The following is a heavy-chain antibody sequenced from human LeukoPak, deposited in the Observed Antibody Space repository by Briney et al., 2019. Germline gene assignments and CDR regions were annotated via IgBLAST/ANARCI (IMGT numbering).Heavy chain of an antibody. CDR1: GFTFSSHG. CDR3: TTSSYCEKNVCQTYFDF. CDR2: IRYDGSDE. D-gene: IGHD2-21*01. V-gene: IGHV3-30*02. Sequence: GGSLRLSCAASGFTFSSHGMHWVRQAPGKGLEWVAFIRYDGSDEYYADSVKGRFTISRDNSKNTLYLQMSSLKTEDTAVYYCTTSSYCEKNVCQTYFDFWGQGTLVTVSS. J-gene: IGHJ4*02.